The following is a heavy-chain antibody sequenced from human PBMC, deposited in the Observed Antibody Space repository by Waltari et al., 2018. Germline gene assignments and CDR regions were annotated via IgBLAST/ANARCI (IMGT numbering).Heavy chain of an antibody. V-gene: IGHV1-69*13. D-gene: IGHD2-15*01. CDR1: GGTFSSYA. J-gene: IGHJ4*02. CDR3: AREESNIVVVVAATALNS. CDR2: IIPIFGTA. Sequence: QVQLVQSGAEVKKPGSSVKVSCKASGGTFSSYAISWVRQATGQGLEWMGGIIPIFGTANYAQKFQGRVTITADESTSTAYMELSSLRSEDTAVYYCAREESNIVVVVAATALNSWGQGTLVTVSS.